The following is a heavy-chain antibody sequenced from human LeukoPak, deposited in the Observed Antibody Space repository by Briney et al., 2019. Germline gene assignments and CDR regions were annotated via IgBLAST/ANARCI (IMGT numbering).Heavy chain of an antibody. J-gene: IGHJ4*02. Sequence: RGSLRLSCAASGFTFGDYAMHWVRQAPGKGLEYVSSISYNGYNAYYAESVKGRFTISRDNFKNMVFLQMGSLRPDDMAVYYCARGRVLRSGWAEYFDSWGQGTLVTVSS. CDR3: ARGRVLRSGWAEYFDS. V-gene: IGHV3-64*02. D-gene: IGHD6-19*01. CDR1: GFTFGDYA. CDR2: ISYNGYNA.